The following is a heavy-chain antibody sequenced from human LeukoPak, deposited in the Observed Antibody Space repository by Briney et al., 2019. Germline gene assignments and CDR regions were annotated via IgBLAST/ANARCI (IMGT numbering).Heavy chain of an antibody. CDR2: ISGSGGST. Sequence: QTGGSLRLSCAASGFTFSSYAMSWVRQAPGKGLEWVSAISGSGGSTYYADSVKGRFTISRDNSKNTLYLQMNSLRAEDTAVYYCAKEGISRFLEWLPVDYWGQGTLVTVSS. J-gene: IGHJ4*02. CDR3: AKEGISRFLEWLPVDY. CDR1: GFTFSSYA. D-gene: IGHD3-3*01. V-gene: IGHV3-23*01.